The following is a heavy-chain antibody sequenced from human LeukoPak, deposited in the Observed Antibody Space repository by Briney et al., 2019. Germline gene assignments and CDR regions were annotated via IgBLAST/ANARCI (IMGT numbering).Heavy chain of an antibody. CDR2: IYYSGST. D-gene: IGHD2-15*01. J-gene: IGHJ4*02. CDR1: GGSISSYY. Sequence: SETLSLTCTVSGGSISSYYWSWIRQPPGKGLEWIGYIYYSGSTNYNPSLKSRVTISVNTSKNQFSLKLSSVTAADTAVYYCARGPDIVSGVDYWGQGTLVTVSS. CDR3: ARGPDIVSGVDY. V-gene: IGHV4-59*01.